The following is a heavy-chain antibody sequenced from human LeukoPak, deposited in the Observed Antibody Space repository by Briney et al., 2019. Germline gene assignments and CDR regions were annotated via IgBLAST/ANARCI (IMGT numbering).Heavy chain of an antibody. Sequence: GGSLRLSCAASGFTFSSYWMSWVRQAPGKGLEWVANIKQDGSEKYYVDSVKGRFTISRDNAKNSLYLQMNSLRAEDTAVYYCARDGNWYSSGWTDFDYWGQGTLVAVSS. D-gene: IGHD6-19*01. CDR1: GFTFSSYW. CDR2: IKQDGSEK. V-gene: IGHV3-7*01. CDR3: ARDGNWYSSGWTDFDY. J-gene: IGHJ4*02.